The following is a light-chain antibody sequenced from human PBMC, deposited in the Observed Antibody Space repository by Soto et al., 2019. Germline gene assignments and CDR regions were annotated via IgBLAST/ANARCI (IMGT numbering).Light chain of an antibody. CDR1: NNDVGAYNH. V-gene: IGLV2-14*01. Sequence: QSVLTQPASVSASPGKSITISCTGTNNDVGAYNHVSWYQQEPDKAPKLMIYNVNNRPSGISNRFSGSKSGNTASLTISGLQAEDEADYYCCSYTTTSSYVFGTGTKVTVL. CDR2: NVN. J-gene: IGLJ1*01. CDR3: CSYTTTSSYV.